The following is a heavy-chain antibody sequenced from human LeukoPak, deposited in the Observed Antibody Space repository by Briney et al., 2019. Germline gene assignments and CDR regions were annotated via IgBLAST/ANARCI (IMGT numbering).Heavy chain of an antibody. CDR3: ARVAGNIVVVTANDAFDI. J-gene: IGHJ3*02. Sequence: GGSLRLSCAASGFTFSSYSMNWVRQAPGKGLEWVSYISSSSSTIYYADSVKGRFTISRDNAKNSLYLQMNSLRAEDTAVYYCARVAGNIVVVTANDAFDIWGQGTMVTVSS. V-gene: IGHV3-48*04. CDR1: GFTFSSYS. CDR2: ISSSSSTI. D-gene: IGHD2-21*02.